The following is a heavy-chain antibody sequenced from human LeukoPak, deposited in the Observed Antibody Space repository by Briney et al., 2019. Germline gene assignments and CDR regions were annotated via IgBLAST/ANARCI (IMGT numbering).Heavy chain of an antibody. J-gene: IGHJ3*02. CDR2: IYYSGST. CDR3: ARDTNDAFDI. Sequence: SETLSLTCTVSGGSISSYYWSWIRQPPGKGLEWIGYIYYSGSTNYNPSLKSRVTISVDTSKNQFSLKLSSVTAADAAVYYCARDTNDAFDIWGQGTMVTVSS. D-gene: IGHD1-1*01. CDR1: GGSISSYY. V-gene: IGHV4-59*01.